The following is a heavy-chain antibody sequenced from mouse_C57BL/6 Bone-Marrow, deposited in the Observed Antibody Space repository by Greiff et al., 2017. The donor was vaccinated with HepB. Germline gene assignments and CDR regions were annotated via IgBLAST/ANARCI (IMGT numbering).Heavy chain of an antibody. Sequence: EVQRVESGGGLVKPGGSLKLSCAASGFTFSDYGMHWVRQAPEKGLEWVAYISSGSSTIYYADTVKGRFTISRDNAKNTLFLQMTSLRSEDTAMYYCASPLGPYAMDYWGQGTSVTVSS. D-gene: IGHD4-1*01. CDR3: ASPLGPYAMDY. J-gene: IGHJ4*01. CDR1: GFTFSDYG. V-gene: IGHV5-17*01. CDR2: ISSGSSTI.